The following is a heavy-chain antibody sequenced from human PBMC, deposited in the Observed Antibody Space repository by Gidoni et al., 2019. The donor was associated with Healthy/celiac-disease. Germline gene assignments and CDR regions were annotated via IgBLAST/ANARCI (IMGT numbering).Heavy chain of an antibody. Sequence: QVQLVESGGGVVQPGRSLRLSCAASGFTFSSYGMHWVRQAQGKGLEGVAVIWYDGSNKYYADSVKGRFTISRDNSKNTLYLQMNSLRAEDTAVYYCARDHIAAAGTGDYWGQGTLVTVSS. V-gene: IGHV3-33*01. CDR1: GFTFSSYG. CDR2: IWYDGSNK. D-gene: IGHD6-13*01. J-gene: IGHJ4*02. CDR3: ARDHIAAAGTGDY.